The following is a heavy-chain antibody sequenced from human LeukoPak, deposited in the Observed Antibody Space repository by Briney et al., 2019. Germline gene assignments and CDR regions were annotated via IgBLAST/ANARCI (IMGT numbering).Heavy chain of an antibody. J-gene: IGHJ4*02. V-gene: IGHV3-7*01. CDR2: IKQDGSVK. CDR1: GFTFSSFW. CDR3: ARGHYYFDY. Sequence: PGGSLRLSCAASGFTFSSFWMSWVRQAPGKGLEWVANIKQDGSVKYYVDSVEGRFTISRDNAKNSLYLQMNSLRDEDTAVYYCARGHYYFDYWGQGTLVTVSS.